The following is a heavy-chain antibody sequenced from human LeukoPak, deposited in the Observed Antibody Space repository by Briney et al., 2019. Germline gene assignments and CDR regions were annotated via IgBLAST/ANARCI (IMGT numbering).Heavy chain of an antibody. Sequence: ASVKVSCKASGYTFTGYYMHRVRQAPGQRLEWMGWINPTNEKTKYSEKFQGRVTISRDTGASTVYMELSSVRSEDTAVYYCARDHRTESDGYYFVNELWYFDLWGRGTLVTVSS. V-gene: IGHV1-3*01. J-gene: IGHJ2*01. CDR2: INPTNEKT. CDR3: ARDHRTESDGYYFVNELWYFDL. CDR1: GYTFTGYY. D-gene: IGHD3-22*01.